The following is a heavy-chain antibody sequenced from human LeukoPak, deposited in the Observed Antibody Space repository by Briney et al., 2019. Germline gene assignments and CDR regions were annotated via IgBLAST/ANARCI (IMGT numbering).Heavy chain of an antibody. D-gene: IGHD6-13*01. CDR2: IYYSGST. CDR1: GGSISSGGYS. J-gene: IGHJ4*02. V-gene: IGHV4-31*11. Sequence: SETLSLTCAVSGGSISSGGYSWSWIRQPPGKGLEWIGYIYYSGSTYYNPSLKSRVTISVDTSKNQFSLKLSSVTAADTAVYYCARVLRDRYSSSWYWVDYWGQGTLVTVSS. CDR3: ARVLRDRYSSSWYWVDY.